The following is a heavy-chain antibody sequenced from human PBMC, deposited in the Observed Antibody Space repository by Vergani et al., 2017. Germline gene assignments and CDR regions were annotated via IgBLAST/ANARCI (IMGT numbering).Heavy chain of an antibody. CDR1: GGSISSGNYY. Sequence: QVQLQESGPGLVKPSQTLCLTCIVSGGSISSGNYYWSWIRQPAGKGLEWIGRIYTSGSTNYNPSLNRRVTMSVDTSKNQFSLKLNSVTAADTAVYYCARRYYGSGSYFDYWGQGTLVTVSS. D-gene: IGHD3-10*01. CDR3: ARRYYGSGSYFDY. J-gene: IGHJ4*02. V-gene: IGHV4-61*02. CDR2: IYTSGST.